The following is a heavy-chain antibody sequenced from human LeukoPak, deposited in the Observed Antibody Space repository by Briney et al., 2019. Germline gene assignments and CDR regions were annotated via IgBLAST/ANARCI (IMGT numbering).Heavy chain of an antibody. CDR1: GFTFSSYS. CDR2: ISSSSSTI. J-gene: IGHJ5*02. CDR3: AKGFGRWLPLDKWFDP. Sequence: GGSLRLSCAASGFTFSSYSMNWVRQAPGKGLEWVSYISSSSSTIYYADSVKGRFTISRDNAKNSLYLQMNSLKPEDTALYYCAKGFGRWLPLDKWFDPWGQGTLVTVSS. D-gene: IGHD3-22*01. V-gene: IGHV3-48*04.